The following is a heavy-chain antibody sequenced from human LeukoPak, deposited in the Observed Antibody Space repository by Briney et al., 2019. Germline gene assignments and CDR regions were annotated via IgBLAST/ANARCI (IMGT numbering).Heavy chain of an antibody. CDR3: ARDRTTLIDY. J-gene: IGHJ4*01. CDR1: GFTFSSYS. Sequence: QTGGSLRLSCSASGFTFSSYSMDWVRQAPGKGLEWLSYITSSSGTIYYADSVKGRFTVSRDNAKNSLYLQMNSLRDEDTAVYYCARDRTTLIDYWGQGIQVTVSS. V-gene: IGHV3-48*02. CDR2: ITSSSGTI. D-gene: IGHD1-14*01.